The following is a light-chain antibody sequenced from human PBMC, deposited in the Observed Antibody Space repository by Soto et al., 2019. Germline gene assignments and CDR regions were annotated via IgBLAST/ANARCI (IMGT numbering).Light chain of an antibody. CDR1: QSISNY. J-gene: IGKJ1*01. Sequence: DIQMTQFPSSLSASVGDRVTITCRASQSISNYLNWFKQKPGNPPKILNYAASILKGGVQSRFSGRGYGTDFTLTISSLQPEDFATYDCQHTYSNPETFGQATKVEI. V-gene: IGKV1-39*01. CDR3: QHTYSNPET. CDR2: AAS.